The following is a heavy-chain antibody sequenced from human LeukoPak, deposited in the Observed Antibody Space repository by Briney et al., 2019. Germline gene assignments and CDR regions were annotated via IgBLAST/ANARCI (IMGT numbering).Heavy chain of an antibody. D-gene: IGHD3-10*01. Sequence: GGSLRLSCAASGFTFSSYAMSWVRQAPGKGLEWVSAISGSGGSTYYADSVKGRFTISRDNSKNTLYLQMNSQRAEDTAVYYCAKGGRSILWFGEFDYWGQGTLVTVSS. CDR2: ISGSGGST. V-gene: IGHV3-23*01. J-gene: IGHJ4*02. CDR1: GFTFSSYA. CDR3: AKGGRSILWFGEFDY.